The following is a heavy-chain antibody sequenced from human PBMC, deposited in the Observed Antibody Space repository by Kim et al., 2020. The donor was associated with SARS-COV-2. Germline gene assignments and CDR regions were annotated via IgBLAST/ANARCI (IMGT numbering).Heavy chain of an antibody. CDR2: IYHSGNT. J-gene: IGHJ5*02. CDR3: AGLYGSSKTRFDP. D-gene: IGHD6-6*01. CDR1: GGSINSDDYY. Sequence: SETLSLTCTVSGGSINSDDYYWSLIRQPPGKGLEWIGFIYHSGNTHYNPSFRSRTTMSLDTSKNQFSLELNSVTAADTAVYFCAGLYGSSKTRFDPWGPG. V-gene: IGHV4-30-4*01.